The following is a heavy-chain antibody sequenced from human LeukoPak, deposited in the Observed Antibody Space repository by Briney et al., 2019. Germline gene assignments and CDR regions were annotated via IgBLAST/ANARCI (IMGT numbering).Heavy chain of an antibody. D-gene: IGHD2-15*01. V-gene: IGHV4-59*01. Sequence: SETLSLTCTVSGGSISSYYWSWIRQPPGKGLEWIGYIYYSGSTNNNPTLKSRVTISVDTSKDQFSLKLSSVTAADTAVYYCARDAPYCSGGSCYRYYYYMDVWGKGTTVTASS. CDR2: IYYSGST. CDR3: ARDAPYCSGGSCYRYYYYMDV. J-gene: IGHJ6*03. CDR1: GGSISSYY.